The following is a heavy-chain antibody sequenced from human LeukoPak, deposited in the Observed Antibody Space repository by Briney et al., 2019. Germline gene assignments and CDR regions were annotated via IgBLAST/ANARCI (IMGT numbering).Heavy chain of an antibody. CDR3: ARRRTYYDFWSGYYGGYFDY. J-gene: IGHJ4*02. D-gene: IGHD3-3*01. CDR2: IKQDGSEK. Sequence: PGGSLRLSCAASGFTFSSYWMSWVRQAPAKGLEWVANIKQDGSEKYYVDSVKGRFTISRDNAKNSLYLQMNSLRAEDTAVYYCARRRTYYDFWSGYYGGYFDYWGQGTLVTVSS. CDR1: GFTFSSYW. V-gene: IGHV3-7*01.